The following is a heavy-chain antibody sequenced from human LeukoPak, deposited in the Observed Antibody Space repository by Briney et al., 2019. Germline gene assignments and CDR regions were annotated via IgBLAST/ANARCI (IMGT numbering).Heavy chain of an antibody. Sequence: GGSLRLSCAAPGFTFGTSGMHWVRQAPGKGLEWVAFIRFDGSNKYYADSVKGRFTISRDNSKNALYLQMNSLRAEDTAVYYCAIHRGYTSSFDYWGQGTLVTVSS. CDR2: IRFDGSNK. J-gene: IGHJ4*02. V-gene: IGHV3-30*02. CDR1: GFTFGTSG. CDR3: AIHRGYTSSFDY. D-gene: IGHD6-19*01.